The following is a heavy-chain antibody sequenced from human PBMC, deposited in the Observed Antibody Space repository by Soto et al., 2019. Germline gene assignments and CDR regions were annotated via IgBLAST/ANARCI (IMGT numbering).Heavy chain of an antibody. CDR2: INHSGST. CDR3: AREEDGGDSLDV. V-gene: IGHV4-34*01. D-gene: IGHD2-21*02. CDR1: GGSFSGYY. Sequence: SETLSLTCAVYGGSFSGYYWSWIRQPPGKGLEWIGEINHSGSTNYNPSLKSRVTISVDTSKNQFSLHLSSVTDADTAVYFCAREEDGGDSLDVWGQGTTVTVSS. J-gene: IGHJ6*02.